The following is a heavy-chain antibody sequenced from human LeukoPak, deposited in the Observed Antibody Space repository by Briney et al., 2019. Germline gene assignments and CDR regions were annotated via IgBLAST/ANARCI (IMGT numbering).Heavy chain of an antibody. J-gene: IGHJ4*02. D-gene: IGHD6-13*01. Sequence: SETLSLTCTVSGYSISSGYYWGWIRQPPGKGLEWIGSIYHSGSTYYNPSLKSRVTISVDTSKNQFSLKLSSVTAADTAVYYCARARRGSSSWYWVYYFDYWGQGTLVTVSS. CDR2: IYHSGST. CDR1: GYSISSGYY. V-gene: IGHV4-38-2*02. CDR3: ARARRGSSSWYWVYYFDY.